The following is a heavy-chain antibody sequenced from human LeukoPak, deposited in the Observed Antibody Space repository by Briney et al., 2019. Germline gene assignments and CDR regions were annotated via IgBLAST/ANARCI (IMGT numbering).Heavy chain of an antibody. CDR3: AKDIGTSWAIEH. Sequence: PGGSLRLSCAASGFTFSGNAMSWVRQAPGKGLEWVSAISGGDDSTYYAASVKGRFTISRDNSKNTLYLRMNSLSADDTAVYYCAKDIGTSWAIEHWGQGALVTVSS. CDR2: ISGGDDST. V-gene: IGHV3-23*01. D-gene: IGHD2-2*01. CDR1: GFTFSGNA. J-gene: IGHJ4*02.